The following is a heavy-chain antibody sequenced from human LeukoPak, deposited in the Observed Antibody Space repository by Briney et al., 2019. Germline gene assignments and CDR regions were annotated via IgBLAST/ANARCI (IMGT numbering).Heavy chain of an antibody. Sequence: SGTLSLTCAVYGGSFSGYYWSWIRQPPGKGLEWIGEINHSGSTNYNPSLKSRVTISVDTSKNQFSLKLSSVTAADTAVYYCARGLRGIAAAGTRVNWFDPWGQGTLVTVSS. V-gene: IGHV4-34*01. J-gene: IGHJ5*02. CDR1: GGSFSGYY. CDR2: INHSGST. D-gene: IGHD6-13*01. CDR3: ARGLRGIAAAGTRVNWFDP.